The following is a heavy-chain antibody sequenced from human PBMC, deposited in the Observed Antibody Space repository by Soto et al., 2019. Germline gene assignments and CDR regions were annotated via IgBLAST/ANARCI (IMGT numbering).Heavy chain of an antibody. Sequence: QVQLVPSGAEVKRPGASVKLSCKASGYTFTSSYIHWVRQAPGQGLEWMAIINPNGGSTNYAQKFQGRVTMTRDTSTTTVYMELSSLTSEDTAVYYCARSLMEGDYWGQGTLVTVSS. J-gene: IGHJ4*02. CDR1: GYTFTSSY. CDR3: ARSLMEGDY. V-gene: IGHV1-46*03. CDR2: INPNGGST. D-gene: IGHD1-1*01.